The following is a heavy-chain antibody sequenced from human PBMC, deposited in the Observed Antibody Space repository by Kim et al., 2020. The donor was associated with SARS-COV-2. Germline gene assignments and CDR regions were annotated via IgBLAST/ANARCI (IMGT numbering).Heavy chain of an antibody. Sequence: SETLSLTCTVSGGSISSISYYWGWIRQPPGKGLEWIGSVYYSGATYYNPSLKSRVTISEDTSKNQFSLKLSSVTAADTAVYYCSRHIDSRGYMSGHNKPSEYWGQGTLVTVSS. V-gene: IGHV4-39*01. CDR3: SRHIDSRGYMSGHNKPSEY. D-gene: IGHD5-12*01. J-gene: IGHJ4*02. CDR1: GGSISSISYY. CDR2: VYYSGAT.